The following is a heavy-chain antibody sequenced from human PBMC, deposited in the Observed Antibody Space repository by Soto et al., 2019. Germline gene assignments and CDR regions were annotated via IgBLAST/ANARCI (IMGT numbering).Heavy chain of an antibody. D-gene: IGHD1-20*01. CDR1: GGTFSSYA. J-gene: IGHJ6*02. CDR3: AREGQVLGYYYYGMDV. Sequence: QVQLVQSGAEVKKPGSSVKVSCKASGGTFSSYAISWVRQAPGQGLEGMGGITPIFGTANYAQKFQGRVTITADKSTSTAYMELSSLRSEDTAVYYCAREGQVLGYYYYGMDVWGQGTTVTVSS. CDR2: ITPIFGTA. V-gene: IGHV1-69*06.